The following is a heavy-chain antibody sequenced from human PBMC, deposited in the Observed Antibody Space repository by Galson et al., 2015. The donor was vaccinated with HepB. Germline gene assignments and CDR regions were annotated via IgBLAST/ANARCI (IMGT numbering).Heavy chain of an antibody. V-gene: IGHV3-11*06. CDR3: ARVVPPYDYVWGSYRSYFDY. CDR2: ISSSSSYT. J-gene: IGHJ4*02. D-gene: IGHD3-16*02. Sequence: SLRLSCAASGFTFSDYYMSWIRQAPGKGLEWVSYISSSSSYTNYADSVKGRFTISRDNAKNSLYLQMNSLRAEDTAVYYCARVVPPYDYVWGSYRSYFDYWGQGTLVTVSS. CDR1: GFTFSDYY.